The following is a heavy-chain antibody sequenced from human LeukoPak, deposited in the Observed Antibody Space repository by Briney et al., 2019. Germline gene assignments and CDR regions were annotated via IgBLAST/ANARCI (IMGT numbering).Heavy chain of an antibody. CDR3: ANLYGGNSDPGAY. V-gene: IGHV3-23*01. Sequence: GGSLRLSYTDSEFTFSTYGMSWVRQAPGKGLEWVSGISNSGGRTSYADSVKGRFTISRDNSKNTLYLQMNSLRAEDTALYYCANLYGGNSDPGAYWGQGTLVTVSS. CDR2: ISNSGGRT. D-gene: IGHD4-23*01. J-gene: IGHJ4*02. CDR1: EFTFSTYG.